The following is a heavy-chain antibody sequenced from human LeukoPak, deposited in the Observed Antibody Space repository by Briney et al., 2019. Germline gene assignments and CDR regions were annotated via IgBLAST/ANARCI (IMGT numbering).Heavy chain of an antibody. D-gene: IGHD1-1*01. J-gene: IGHJ4*02. CDR3: ARERGVRVFDY. CDR1: GGSFSGYY. CDR2: INHSGST. Sequence: PSETLSLTCAVYGGSFSGYYWIWIRQPPGKGLEWIGEINHSGSTNYNPSLKSRVTISVDTSKNQFSLKLSSVTAADTAVYYCARERGVRVFDYWGQGTLVTVSS. V-gene: IGHV4-34*01.